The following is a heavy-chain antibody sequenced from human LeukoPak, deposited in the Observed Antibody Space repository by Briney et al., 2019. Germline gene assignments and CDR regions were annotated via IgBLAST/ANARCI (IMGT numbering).Heavy chain of an antibody. V-gene: IGHV1-2*06. D-gene: IGHD6-6*01. Sequence: ASVKVSCKASGYTSTGYYMHWVRQAPGQGLEWMGRINPNSGGTNYAQKFQGRVTMTRDTSISTAYMELSRLRSDDTAVYYCAREYSSSPWYFDLWGRGTLVTVSS. CDR2: INPNSGGT. CDR1: GYTSTGYY. J-gene: IGHJ2*01. CDR3: AREYSSSPWYFDL.